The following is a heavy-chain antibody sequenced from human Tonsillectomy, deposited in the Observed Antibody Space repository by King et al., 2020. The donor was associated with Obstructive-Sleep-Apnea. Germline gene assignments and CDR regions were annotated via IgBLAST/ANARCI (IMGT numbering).Heavy chain of an antibody. CDR1: GGSISSGGYY. CDR3: ARRIAAAGTLPYNWFDP. V-gene: IGHV4-31*03. D-gene: IGHD6-13*01. J-gene: IGHJ5*02. Sequence: QLQESGPGLVKPSQTLSLTCTVSGGSISSGGYYWSWIRQHPGKGLEWIGYIYYSGSTYYNPSLKSRVTISVDTSKNQFSLKLSSVTAADTAVYYCARRIAAAGTLPYNWFDPWGQGTRVTVSS. CDR2: IYYSGST.